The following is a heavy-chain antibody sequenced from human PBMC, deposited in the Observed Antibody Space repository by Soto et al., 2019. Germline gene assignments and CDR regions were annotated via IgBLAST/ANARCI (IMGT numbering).Heavy chain of an antibody. CDR2: ISWNSGMI. D-gene: IGHD2-2*01. Sequence: EVQLVESGGGLVQPGGSLRLSCAPSGFTFDDYAMHWVRQAPGKGLEWVSGISWNSGMIDYADSVKGRFTISRDNAKKSLYLQMNSLRVEDTALYFCTKSKEEGRQLPPGFDLWGQGTLVTVSS. V-gene: IGHV3-9*01. J-gene: IGHJ4*02. CDR1: GFTFDDYA. CDR3: TKSKEEGRQLPPGFDL.